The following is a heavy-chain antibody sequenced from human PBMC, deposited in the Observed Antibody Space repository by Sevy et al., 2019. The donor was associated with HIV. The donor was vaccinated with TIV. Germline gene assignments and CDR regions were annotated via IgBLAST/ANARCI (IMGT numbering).Heavy chain of an antibody. J-gene: IGHJ3*02. V-gene: IGHV3-13*04. CDR1: GFTFSSYD. CDR2: IGTVGEI. D-gene: IGHD5-12*01. CDR3: VRGGSDAFDI. Sequence: GGSLRLSCAASGFTFSSYDMHWVRHSTGKGLEWVSAIGTVGEIRYAGSVKGRFTISRENTKKSLYLQMNSLRGVDTAVYYCVRGGSDAFDIWGQGTMVTVSS.